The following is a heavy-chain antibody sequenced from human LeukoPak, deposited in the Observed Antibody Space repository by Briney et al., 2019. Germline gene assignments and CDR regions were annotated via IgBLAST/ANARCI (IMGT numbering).Heavy chain of an antibody. CDR1: GFPFSSYA. D-gene: IGHD5-24*01. V-gene: IGHV3-23*01. CDR3: ARIATRERPLDY. J-gene: IGHJ4*02. Sequence: GGSLRLSCAASGFPFSSYAMSWVRRAPGKGLEWVSAISGSGGTTYYADSVMGRFTISRDNSKNTLYLHMNSLKAEDTAVYYCARIATRERPLDYWGQGTLVTVSS. CDR2: ISGSGGTT.